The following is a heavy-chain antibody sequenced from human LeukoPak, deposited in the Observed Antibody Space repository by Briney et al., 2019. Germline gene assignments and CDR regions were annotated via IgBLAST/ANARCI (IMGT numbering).Heavy chain of an antibody. J-gene: IGHJ4*02. V-gene: IGHV4-4*07. CDR1: GGSISGAY. Sequence: SETLSLTCTVSGGSISGAYWSWIRQPAGKGLEWIGRIFSSGNSSYNPSLKSRVTMSVDTSKNQFSLKLSSVTAADTAVYYCARDPNSALWSQGTLVTVSS. D-gene: IGHD4-23*01. CDR2: IFSSGNS. CDR3: ARDPNSAL.